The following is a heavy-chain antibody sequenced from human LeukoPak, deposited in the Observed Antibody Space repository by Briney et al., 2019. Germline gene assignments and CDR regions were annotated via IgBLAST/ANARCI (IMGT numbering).Heavy chain of an antibody. CDR1: GFTFNNYA. Sequence: GRSLRLSRAASGFTFNNYAMTWVRQAPGKGLEWVSVVSGSGDNTNYADSVKGRFTISRDNSKNTLFLQMNSLRTEDTAVYFCARWGNDYSQFDSWGQGTLVAVS. D-gene: IGHD4-11*01. CDR3: ARWGNDYSQFDS. J-gene: IGHJ4*02. V-gene: IGHV3-23*01. CDR2: VSGSGDNT.